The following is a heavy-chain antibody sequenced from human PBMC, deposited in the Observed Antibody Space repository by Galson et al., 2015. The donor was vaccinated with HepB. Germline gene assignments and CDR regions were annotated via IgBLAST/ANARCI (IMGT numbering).Heavy chain of an antibody. V-gene: IGHV3-7*01. CDR2: IKLDGSNK. CDR1: GLTLSGCW. CDR3: AREKRSGLMDY. Sequence: SLRLSCAGSGLTLSGCWMNWVRQAPGKGLEWVANIKLDGSNKYYVDSVEGRFTIYRDNAKNSLYLQMNSLRVEDTAVYYCAREKRSGLMDYWGQGTLVTVSS. D-gene: IGHD6-19*01. J-gene: IGHJ4*02.